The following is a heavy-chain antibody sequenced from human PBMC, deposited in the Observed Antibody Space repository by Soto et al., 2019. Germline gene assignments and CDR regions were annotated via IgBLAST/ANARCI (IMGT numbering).Heavy chain of an antibody. CDR3: ARDLKRGPVWLFDY. CDR1: GFTFSSYA. V-gene: IGHV3-30-3*01. D-gene: IGHD3-9*01. CDR2: ISYDGSNK. Sequence: GSLRLSCAASGFTFSSYAMHWVRQAPGKGLEWVAVISYDGSNKYYADSVKGRFTISRDNSKNTLYLQMNSLRAEDTAVYYCARDLKRGPVWLFDYWGQGTLVTVS. J-gene: IGHJ4*02.